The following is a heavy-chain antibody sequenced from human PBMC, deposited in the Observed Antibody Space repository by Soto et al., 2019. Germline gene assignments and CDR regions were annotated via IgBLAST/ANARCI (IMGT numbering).Heavy chain of an antibody. CDR3: AREEYYYDSSGYYSSDYYYGMDV. D-gene: IGHD3-22*01. CDR1: GGTFSSYA. V-gene: IGHV1-69*13. CDR2: IIPIFGTA. Sequence: ASVKVSCKASGGTFSSYAISWVRQAPGQGLEWMGGIIPIFGTANYAQKFQGRVTITADESTSTAYMELSSLRSEDTAVYYCAREEYYYDSSGYYSSDYYYGMDVWGQGTTVTVSS. J-gene: IGHJ6*02.